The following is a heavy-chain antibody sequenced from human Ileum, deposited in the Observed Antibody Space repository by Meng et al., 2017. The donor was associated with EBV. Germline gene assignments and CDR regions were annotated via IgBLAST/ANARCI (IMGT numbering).Heavy chain of an antibody. CDR1: GDSISSNNW. CDR2: IHHSGTT. CDR3: ARGSDYVWGI. V-gene: IGHV4-4*02. Sequence: QVRLQEAGPGLVKPSGTLSLTGAVSGDSISSNNWWSWVRQSPGKGLEWIAEIHHSGTTTYNPSLKSRVTISVDKSENHFSLKLTSVTAADTAVYYCARGSDYVWGIWGQGTLVTVAS. D-gene: IGHD3-16*01. J-gene: IGHJ4*02.